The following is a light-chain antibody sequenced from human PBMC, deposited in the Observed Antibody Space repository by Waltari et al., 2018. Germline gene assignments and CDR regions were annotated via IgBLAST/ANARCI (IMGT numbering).Light chain of an antibody. CDR2: QDT. Sequence: SYELTQPPSVSVSPGPTAIITCPGEKLGDKYACWYQQKPGQSPVVVIYQDTKRPSGIPERFSGSNSGNTATLTISGTQAMDEADYYCQAWDSSTVVFGGGTKLTVL. J-gene: IGLJ2*01. CDR3: QAWDSSTVV. CDR1: KLGDKY. V-gene: IGLV3-1*01.